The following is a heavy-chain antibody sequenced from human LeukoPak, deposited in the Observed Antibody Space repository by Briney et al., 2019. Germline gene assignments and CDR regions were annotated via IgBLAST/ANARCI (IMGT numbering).Heavy chain of an antibody. CDR1: GYSFTSYW. J-gene: IGHJ4*02. Sequence: GGSLNISCKGSGYSFTSYWIGWVRQMPGKGLEWMGIIFPGDSDTRYSPSFLGEVTFSVDMSTATAYLEWSSLKASDSAMYYCARERPGSSGWYTHWGQGTLVTVSS. CDR2: IFPGDSDT. CDR3: ARERPGSSGWYTH. V-gene: IGHV5-51*01. D-gene: IGHD6-19*01.